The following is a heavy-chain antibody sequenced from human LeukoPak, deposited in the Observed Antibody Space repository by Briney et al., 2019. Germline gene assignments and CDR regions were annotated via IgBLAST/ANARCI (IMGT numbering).Heavy chain of an antibody. D-gene: IGHD6-19*01. J-gene: IGHJ4*02. CDR3: AREYPHSSGWYGYFDY. CDR2: INTNTGNP. Sequence: ASVKVSCKASGYTFTSYAMNWVRQAPGQGLEWMGWINTNTGNPTYAQGFTGRFVFSLDTSVSTAYLQISSLKAEDTAVCYCAREYPHSSGWYGYFDYWGQGTPVTVSS. V-gene: IGHV7-4-1*02. CDR1: GYTFTSYA.